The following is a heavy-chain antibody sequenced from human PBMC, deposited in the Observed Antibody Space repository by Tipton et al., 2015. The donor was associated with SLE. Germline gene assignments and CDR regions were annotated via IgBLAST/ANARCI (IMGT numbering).Heavy chain of an antibody. CDR2: IYYSGST. D-gene: IGHD2-15*01. CDR1: GGSISSSTYY. V-gene: IGHV4-30-4*01. CDR3: ARERVCSGGSCYSFDY. Sequence: TLSLTCTVSGGSISSSTYYWSWIRQPPGKGLGWIGYIYYSGSTYYNPSLKSRVTISVDTSKNQFSLKLSSVTAADTAVYYCARERVCSGGSCYSFDYWGQGTLVTVSS. J-gene: IGHJ4*02.